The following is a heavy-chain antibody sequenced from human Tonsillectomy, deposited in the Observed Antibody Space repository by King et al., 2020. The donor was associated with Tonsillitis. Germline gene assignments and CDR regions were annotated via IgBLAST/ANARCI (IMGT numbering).Heavy chain of an antibody. CDR1: GGTFSSYA. CDR3: ARGGDFWSGYPDAFDI. D-gene: IGHD3-3*01. Sequence: QLVQSGAEVKKPGSSVKVSCKASGGTFSSYAISWVRQAPGQGLEWMGGIIPIFGTENYAQKFQGRVTITADKSTSTAYMELSSLRSEDTAVYYCARGGDFWSGYPDAFDIWGQGTMVPVSS. J-gene: IGHJ3*02. CDR2: IIPIFGTE. V-gene: IGHV1-69*06.